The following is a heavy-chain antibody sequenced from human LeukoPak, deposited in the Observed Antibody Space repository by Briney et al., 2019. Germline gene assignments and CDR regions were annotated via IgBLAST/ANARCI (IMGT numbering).Heavy chain of an antibody. CDR2: INPNSGGT. V-gene: IGHV1-2*02. D-gene: IGHD2-2*01. J-gene: IGHJ5*02. CDR1: GYTFTGYY. Sequence: ASVKVSCKASGYTFTGYYMHWVRQAPGQGLEWMGWINPNSGGTNYAQKLQGRVTMTTDTSTSTAYMELRSLRSDDTAVYYCARDPSVVPAAKFRFDPWGQGTLVTVSS. CDR3: ARDPSVVPAAKFRFDP.